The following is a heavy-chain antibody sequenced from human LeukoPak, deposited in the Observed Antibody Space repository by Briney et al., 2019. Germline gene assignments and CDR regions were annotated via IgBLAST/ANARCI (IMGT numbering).Heavy chain of an antibody. CDR2: INHSGST. V-gene: IGHV4-34*01. Sequence: PSETLSLTCAVYGGSFSGYYWSWLRQPPGKGLEWIWEINHSGSTNYNPSLKSRVTISVDTSKNQFSLKLSSVTAADTAVYYCARGYSSSWYRFGMDVWGQGTTVTVSS. CDR1: GGSFSGYY. J-gene: IGHJ6*02. D-gene: IGHD6-13*01. CDR3: ARGYSSSWYRFGMDV.